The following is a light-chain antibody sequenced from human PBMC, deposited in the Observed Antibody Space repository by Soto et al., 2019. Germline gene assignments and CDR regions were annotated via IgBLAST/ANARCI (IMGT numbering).Light chain of an antibody. J-gene: IGLJ2*01. Sequence: QSALTQPPSASGSPGQSVTISCTGTSSDVGGYNYVSWYQQHPGKVPKLMISEVSKRPSGVPDRFSGSKSANTASLTVSGLQAEDEADYYRSSYAGTNNYVVFGGGTKLTVL. CDR3: SSYAGTNNYVV. CDR2: EVS. CDR1: SSDVGGYNY. V-gene: IGLV2-8*01.